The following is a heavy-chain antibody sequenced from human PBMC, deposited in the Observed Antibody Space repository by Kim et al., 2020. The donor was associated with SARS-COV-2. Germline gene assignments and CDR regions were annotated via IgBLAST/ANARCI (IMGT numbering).Heavy chain of an antibody. CDR2: IYYSGST. J-gene: IGHJ4*02. V-gene: IGHV4-30-4*01. D-gene: IGHD3-3*01. CDR1: GGSISSGDYY. Sequence: SETLSLTCTVSGGSISSGDYYWSWIRQPPGKGLEWIGYIYYSGSTYYNPSLKSRVTISVDTSKNQFSLKLSSVTAADTAVYYCARAVITIFGVVIIPNSYFDYWGQGTLVTVSS. CDR3: ARAVITIFGVVIIPNSYFDY.